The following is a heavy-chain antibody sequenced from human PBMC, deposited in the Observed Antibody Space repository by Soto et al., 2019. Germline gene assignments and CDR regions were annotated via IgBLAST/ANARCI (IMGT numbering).Heavy chain of an antibody. CDR3: ATTGSWSSNFDY. D-gene: IGHD6-13*01. Sequence: PSETLSLTCTVSGGSVSGGSYYWNWIRQPPGKGLEWIGYIYFSGRTNYNPSLKSRVTISIDTSKNQFSLKLSSVTAADTAVYYCATTGSWSSNFDYWGQGTLVTVSS. V-gene: IGHV4-61*01. J-gene: IGHJ4*02. CDR2: IYFSGRT. CDR1: GGSVSGGSYY.